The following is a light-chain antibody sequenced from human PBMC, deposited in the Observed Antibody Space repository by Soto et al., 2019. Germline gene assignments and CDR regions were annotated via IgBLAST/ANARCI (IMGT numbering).Light chain of an antibody. J-gene: IGLJ1*01. Sequence: QSALTQPPSASGSPGQSVTISCTGTSSEVGGYNYVSWYQQHPGKAPKLMIYEVSKRPSGVPDRFSGSQSGNTASLTVSGLQAEDEADYYCSSYAGSNNLVFGTGTKVTVL. CDR3: SSYAGSNNLV. CDR1: SSEVGGYNY. V-gene: IGLV2-8*01. CDR2: EVS.